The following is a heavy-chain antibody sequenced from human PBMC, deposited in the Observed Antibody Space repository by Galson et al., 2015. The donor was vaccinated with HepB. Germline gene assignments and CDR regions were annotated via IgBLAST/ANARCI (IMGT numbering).Heavy chain of an antibody. CDR1: GYSISSGYY. CDR3: ARDPGVLVRYWYFDL. V-gene: IGHV4-38-2*02. Sequence: LSLTCTVSGYSISSGYYWGWIRQPPGKGLEWIGSIFHSGSAYYNPSLKSRVTISVDTSKNQFSLKLSSVTAADTAVYYCARDPGVLVRYWYFDLWGRGTLVTVSS. J-gene: IGHJ2*01. D-gene: IGHD6-6*01. CDR2: IFHSGSA.